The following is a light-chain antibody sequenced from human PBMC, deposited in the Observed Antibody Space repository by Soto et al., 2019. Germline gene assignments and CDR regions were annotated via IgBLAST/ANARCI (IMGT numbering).Light chain of an antibody. Sequence: DIQMTQSPSSLSASVGDRVTITCRARQGINNFVAWYQQKPGEVPKLLIYAASTLQSGVPSRFSGSGFGTDFVLTISSLEPEDVATYYCQKYDSVPLTFGGGTRVEIK. J-gene: IGKJ4*01. V-gene: IGKV1-27*01. CDR3: QKYDSVPLT. CDR2: AAS. CDR1: QGINNF.